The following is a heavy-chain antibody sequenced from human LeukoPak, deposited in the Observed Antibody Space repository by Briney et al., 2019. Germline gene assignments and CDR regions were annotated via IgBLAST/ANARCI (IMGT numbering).Heavy chain of an antibody. CDR1: GGSISSHY. J-gene: IGHJ4*02. Sequence: SETLSLTCTVSGGSISSHYGSWIRQPPGKGLEWIGYIYYSGSTNYNPSLKSRVTISVDTSKNQFSLKLSSVTAADTAVYYCARGAEWFGELLWYFDYWGQGTLVTVSS. V-gene: IGHV4-59*11. CDR3: ARGAEWFGELLWYFDY. CDR2: IYYSGST. D-gene: IGHD3-10*01.